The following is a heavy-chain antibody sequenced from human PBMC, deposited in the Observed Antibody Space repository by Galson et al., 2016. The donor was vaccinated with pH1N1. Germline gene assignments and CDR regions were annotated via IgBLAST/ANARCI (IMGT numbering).Heavy chain of an antibody. CDR3: ATNSIDYYYYMDV. J-gene: IGHJ6*03. CDR1: GYLLTELS. V-gene: IGHV1-24*01. D-gene: IGHD4-23*01. CDR2: FTAEDGET. Sequence: SVKVSCKVSGYLLTELSIFWVRQAPGKGLEWMGGFTAEDGETAYAQKLQGRVTMTEDTSTDTAYMELSSLRYEDTAVYYCATNSIDYYYYMDVWGKGTTVTVSS.